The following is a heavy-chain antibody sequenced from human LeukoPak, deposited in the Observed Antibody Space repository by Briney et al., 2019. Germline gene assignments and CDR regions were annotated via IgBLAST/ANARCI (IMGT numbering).Heavy chain of an antibody. Sequence: ASVKVSCKVSGYTLTELSMHWVRQAPGKGLEWMGGFDPEDGETSYAQKFQGRVTMTRDMSTSTVYMELSSLRSEDTAVYYCARGGFNDFWSHFSHGDAFDIWGQGTMVTVSS. J-gene: IGHJ3*02. D-gene: IGHD3-3*01. CDR2: FDPEDGET. CDR1: GYTLTELS. CDR3: ARGGFNDFWSHFSHGDAFDI. V-gene: IGHV1-24*01.